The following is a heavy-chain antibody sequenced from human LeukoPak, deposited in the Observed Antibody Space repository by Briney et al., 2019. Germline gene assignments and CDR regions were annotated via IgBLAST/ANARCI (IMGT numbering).Heavy chain of an antibody. CDR3: ARDHSSGWYSDYFDY. Sequence: GRSLRLSCAASGSTFSSYGMHWVRQAPGKGLEWVAVIWYDGSNKYYADSVKGRFTISRDNSKNTLYLQMNSLRAEDTAVYYCARDHSSGWYSDYFDYWGQGTLVTVSS. CDR1: GSTFSSYG. D-gene: IGHD6-19*01. J-gene: IGHJ4*02. V-gene: IGHV3-33*01. CDR2: IWYDGSNK.